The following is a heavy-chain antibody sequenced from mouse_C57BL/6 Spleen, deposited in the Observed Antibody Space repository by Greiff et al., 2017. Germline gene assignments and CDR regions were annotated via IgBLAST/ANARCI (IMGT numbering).Heavy chain of an antibody. D-gene: IGHD1-1*01. CDR3: ARPYYYGSSWYFDV. CDR2: IHPNSGST. J-gene: IGHJ1*03. V-gene: IGHV1-64*01. CDR1: GYTFTSYW. Sequence: QVQLQQPGAELVKPGASVKLSCKASGYTFTSYWMHWVKQRPGQGLEWIGMIHPNSGSTNYNEKFKSKATLTVDKSSSTAYMQLSSLTSEDSAVYYSARPYYYGSSWYFDVWGTGTTVTVS.